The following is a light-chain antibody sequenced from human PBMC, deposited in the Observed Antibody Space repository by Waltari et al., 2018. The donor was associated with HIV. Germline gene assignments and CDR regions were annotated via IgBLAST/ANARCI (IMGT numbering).Light chain of an antibody. Sequence: QSVLSQPASVSGFPGQSITISCTGANADFAHYNFISWYQKPPGQVPKVIIYESMPRPSGVSDRFSGSKSGNTASLTISRLRAEDEADYYCASYTANDTVIFGGGTKVTVL. CDR3: ASYTANDTVI. J-gene: IGLJ2*01. CDR2: ESM. V-gene: IGLV2-14*01. CDR1: NADFAHYNF.